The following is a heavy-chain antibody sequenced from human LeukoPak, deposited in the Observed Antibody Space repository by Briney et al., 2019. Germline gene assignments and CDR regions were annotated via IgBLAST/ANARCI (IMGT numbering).Heavy chain of an antibody. CDR2: ISYGGGNK. D-gene: IGHD6-19*01. Sequence: GGSLRLSCAASGFTFSTYVMHWVRQAPGKGLEWGTVISYGGGNKYYADSVKGRFSISRDDSKNTLYLQMNSLRDEDTAVYYCAKAHSSGMYYFDYWGQGTLVTVSS. V-gene: IGHV3-30*18. CDR1: GFTFSTYV. CDR3: AKAHSSGMYYFDY. J-gene: IGHJ4*02.